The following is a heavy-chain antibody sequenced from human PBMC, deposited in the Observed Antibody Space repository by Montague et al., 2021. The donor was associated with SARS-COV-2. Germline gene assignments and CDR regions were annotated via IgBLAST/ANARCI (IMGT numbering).Heavy chain of an antibody. CDR3: ARGQGGYVGWLDP. Sequence: SLRLSCAASGFTFSSYAMHWVRQAPGKGLEWVAVISYDGSNKYYADSVKGRFTISRDNSKNTLYLQMNSLRAEDTAVYYCARGQGGYVGWLDPWGQGTLVTVSS. D-gene: IGHD5-12*01. J-gene: IGHJ5*02. V-gene: IGHV3-30*04. CDR2: ISYDGSNK. CDR1: GFTFSSYA.